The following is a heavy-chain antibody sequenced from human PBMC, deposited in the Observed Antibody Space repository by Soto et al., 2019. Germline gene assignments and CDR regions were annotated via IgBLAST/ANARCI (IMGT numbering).Heavy chain of an antibody. V-gene: IGHV4-31*03. CDR3: ANGAYNGNSFDY. D-gene: IGHD3-10*01. Sequence: SETLSLTCTVSGGSISSAGYYWSWIRQPPGKGLEWIGYIYYSGSTYYTPSLNNRITIQVDTSKYHSSMKLSSVTAADRAVYYCANGAYNGNSFDYGSQGSLVTVSS. J-gene: IGHJ4*02. CDR1: GGSISSAGYY. CDR2: IYYSGST.